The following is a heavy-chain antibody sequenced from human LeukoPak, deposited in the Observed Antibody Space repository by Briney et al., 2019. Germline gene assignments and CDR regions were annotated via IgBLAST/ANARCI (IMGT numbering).Heavy chain of an antibody. Sequence: PGGSLRLSCAASGFTVSDYSMSWIRQAPGEGLEWVSYIRSSVTTIYYADSVQGRFTISRDNAKNSLYLQMNSLRAEDTAVYYCARSGHWSAAYYYYYMDVWGKGTMVTVSS. J-gene: IGHJ6*03. CDR2: IRSSVTTI. D-gene: IGHD3-3*02. CDR1: GFTVSDYS. V-gene: IGHV3-11*01. CDR3: ARSGHWSAAYYYYYMDV.